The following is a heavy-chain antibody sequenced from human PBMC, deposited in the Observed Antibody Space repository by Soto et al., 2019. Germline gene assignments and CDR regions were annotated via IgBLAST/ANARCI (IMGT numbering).Heavy chain of an antibody. J-gene: IGHJ4*02. CDR1: GFTFSSYA. Sequence: GGSLRLSCAASGFTFSSYAMSWVRQAPGKGLEWASAISGSGGSTYYADSVKGRFTISRDNSKNTLYLQMNSLRAEDTAVYYCAKVIGDYGDIRFDYWGQGTLVTVSS. V-gene: IGHV3-23*01. CDR3: AKVIGDYGDIRFDY. D-gene: IGHD4-17*01. CDR2: ISGSGGST.